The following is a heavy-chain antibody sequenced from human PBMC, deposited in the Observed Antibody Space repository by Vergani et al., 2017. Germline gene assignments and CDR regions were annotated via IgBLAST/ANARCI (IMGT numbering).Heavy chain of an antibody. CDR2: IIPILGIA. D-gene: IGHD2-15*01. Sequence: QVQLVQSGAEVKKPGSSVKVSCKASGGTFSSYAISWGRQAPGQGLEWMGRIIPILGIANYAQKCQGRVTITADKSTSTAYMELSSLRSEDTAVYYCATVRVVALNDAFDISGQATMVTVSS. V-gene: IGHV1-69*04. CDR3: ATVRVVALNDAFDI. J-gene: IGHJ3*02. CDR1: GGTFSSYA.